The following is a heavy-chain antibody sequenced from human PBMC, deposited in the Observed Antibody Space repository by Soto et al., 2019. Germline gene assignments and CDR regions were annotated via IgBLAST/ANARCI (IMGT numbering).Heavy chain of an antibody. Sequence: GGSLRLSCAASGFTVSSNYMSWVRQAPGKGLEWVSVIYSGGSTYYADSVKGRFTISRDNSKNTLYLQMNSLRAEDTAVYYCARGGYYDSSGYGGGCAFDIWGQGTMVTVSS. CDR2: IYSGGST. D-gene: IGHD3-22*01. CDR3: ARGGYYDSSGYGGGCAFDI. CDR1: GFTVSSNY. J-gene: IGHJ3*02. V-gene: IGHV3-53*01.